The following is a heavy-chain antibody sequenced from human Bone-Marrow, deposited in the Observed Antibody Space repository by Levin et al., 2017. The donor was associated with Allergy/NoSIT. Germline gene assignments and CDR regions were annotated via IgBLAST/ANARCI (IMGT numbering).Heavy chain of an antibody. V-gene: IGHV1-2*02. CDR3: SRRPHYYDSSGYYGSHAFDI. CDR1: GYSFTGFY. CDR2: ISPNSGGT. Sequence: GESLKISCKASGYSFTGFYLHWIRQAPRQGLEWMGWISPNSGGTNYAQKFQGRVTMSRDTSISPAYMELSRLRSDDTAVYYCSRRPHYYDSSGYYGSHAFDIWGQGTMVTVSS. J-gene: IGHJ3*02. D-gene: IGHD3-22*01.